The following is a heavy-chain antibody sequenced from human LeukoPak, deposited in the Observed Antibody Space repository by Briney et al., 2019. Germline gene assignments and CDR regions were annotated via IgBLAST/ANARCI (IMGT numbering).Heavy chain of an antibody. CDR1: FFRITSYW. CDR3: ARLGDYGMDV. CDR2: INPADCDT. V-gene: IGHV5-51*01. J-gene: IGHJ6*01. Sequence: GEAPQIPFYGHFFRITSYWIGWGRPMPGKGPEWMGIINPADCDTRHSTSCQGQVTISTDESVSTAYLQWSSRKASDTAMYYCARLGDYGMDVWGRGGTVAV.